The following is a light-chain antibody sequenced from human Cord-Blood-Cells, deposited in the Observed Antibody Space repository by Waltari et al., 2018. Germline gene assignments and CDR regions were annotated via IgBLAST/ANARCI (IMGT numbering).Light chain of an antibody. V-gene: IGLV2-14*01. CDR2: DVS. CDR1: SSDVAGYNY. Sequence: QSALTQPAYVSGSPGQSITIPCTGTSSDVAGYNYVSWYQQHPGKAPKLRIYDVSNRPSVFSNRFSGSKSGNTASLTISGLQAEDEADYYCSSYTSSSTVFGGETKLTVL. CDR3: SSYTSSSTV. J-gene: IGLJ2*01.